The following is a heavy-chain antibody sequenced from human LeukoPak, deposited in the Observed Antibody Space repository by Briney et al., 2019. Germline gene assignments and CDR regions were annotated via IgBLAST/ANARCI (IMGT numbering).Heavy chain of an antibody. Sequence: GGSLRLSCAASGFTFSTYSMNWVRQAPGKGLEWVSSISSSSSYIYYAESMKGRFTISRDNAKNSLYLQMNSLRAEDTAVYYCAPPPSIAAAGLGYWGQGTLVTVSS. V-gene: IGHV3-21*01. CDR3: APPPSIAAAGLGY. CDR1: GFTFSTYS. D-gene: IGHD6-13*01. CDR2: ISSSSSYI. J-gene: IGHJ4*02.